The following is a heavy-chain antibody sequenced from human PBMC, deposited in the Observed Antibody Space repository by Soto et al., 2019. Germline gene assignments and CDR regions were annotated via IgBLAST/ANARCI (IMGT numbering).Heavy chain of an antibody. Sequence: EVQLVESGGGLVQPGGSLRLSCAASGFTFSSYWMHWVRQAPGKGLVWVSRINSDGSSTSYADSVKGRFTISRDNAKNTLYLQMNSLRAEDTAVYYCARATYDYVWGEAWDYWGQGTLVTVSS. D-gene: IGHD3-16*01. CDR3: ARATYDYVWGEAWDY. V-gene: IGHV3-74*01. CDR1: GFTFSSYW. CDR2: INSDGSST. J-gene: IGHJ4*02.